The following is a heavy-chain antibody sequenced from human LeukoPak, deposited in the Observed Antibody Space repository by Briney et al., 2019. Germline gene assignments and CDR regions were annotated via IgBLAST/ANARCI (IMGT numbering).Heavy chain of an antibody. J-gene: IGHJ4*02. Sequence: GASLQISSQGSGYGFTSYWIGCVRPMPGQGLEWMGFIYPGDSGARYSSSFQPQAHITVDKSITTAYLQWSSLKASDTAMYYCASYNYYDSSGYYYEWVYWGQGTLVTVSS. CDR2: IYPGDSGA. V-gene: IGHV5-51*01. CDR3: ASYNYYDSSGYYYEWVY. D-gene: IGHD3-22*01. CDR1: GYGFTSYW.